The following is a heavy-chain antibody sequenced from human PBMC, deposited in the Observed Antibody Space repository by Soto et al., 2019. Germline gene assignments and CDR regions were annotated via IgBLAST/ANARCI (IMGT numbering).Heavy chain of an antibody. CDR2: VNPSGGST. J-gene: IGHJ1*01. D-gene: IGHD2-15*01. Sequence: QVQLVQSGAEVKKPGASVKVSCKASGYIFTAYSMHWVRQAPGQGLEWMVVVNPSGGSTNYAQRFQGRITMTRDTDTSTVYMDLKFLTSEDTAVYYCAREENCSDGVCYSEYFQRWGQGTPVTVSS. CDR1: GYIFTAYS. V-gene: IGHV1-46*01. CDR3: AREENCSDGVCYSEYFQR.